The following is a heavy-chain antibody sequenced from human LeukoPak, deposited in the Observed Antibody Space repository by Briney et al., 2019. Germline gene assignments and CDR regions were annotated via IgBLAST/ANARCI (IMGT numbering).Heavy chain of an antibody. CDR3: AREGGYSSGWPFDY. J-gene: IGHJ4*02. Sequence: SETLSLTCTVSGGSISSYYWSWIRQPPGKGLEWIGCIYYSGSTNYNPSLKSRVTISVDTSKIQFSLKLSSVTAADTAVYYCAREGGYSSGWPFDYWGQGTLVTVSS. V-gene: IGHV4-59*01. CDR2: IYYSGST. CDR1: GGSISSYY. D-gene: IGHD6-19*01.